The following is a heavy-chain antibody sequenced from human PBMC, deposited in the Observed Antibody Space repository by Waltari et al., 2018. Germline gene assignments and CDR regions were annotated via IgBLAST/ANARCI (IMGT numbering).Heavy chain of an antibody. V-gene: IGHV3-64D*08. Sequence: EVQLVESGGGLVQPGGSLRLHCSAAGFTLSSYAMHWVRQAPGKGLEYVSAISSNGGSTYYADSVKGRFTISRDNSKNTLYLQMSSLRAEDTAVYYWVKGHGSVSHPDYWGQGTLVTVSS. CDR3: VKGHGSVSHPDY. CDR2: ISSNGGST. D-gene: IGHD3-10*01. J-gene: IGHJ4*02. CDR1: GFTLSSYA.